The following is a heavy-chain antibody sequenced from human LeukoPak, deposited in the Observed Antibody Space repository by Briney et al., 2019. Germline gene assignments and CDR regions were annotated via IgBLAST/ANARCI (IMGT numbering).Heavy chain of an antibody. CDR2: INPNGGGT. CDR1: GYTFTGYY. J-gene: IGHJ4*02. V-gene: IGHV1-2*02. D-gene: IGHD3-10*01. Sequence: ASVKVSCKASGYTFTGYYMHWVRQAPGQGLEWMGWINPNGGGTNYAQKFQGRVTMTRDTSISTAYMELSSLRSEDTAVYYCASGLLWFGEFQPYYFDYWGQGTLVTVSS. CDR3: ASGLLWFGEFQPYYFDY.